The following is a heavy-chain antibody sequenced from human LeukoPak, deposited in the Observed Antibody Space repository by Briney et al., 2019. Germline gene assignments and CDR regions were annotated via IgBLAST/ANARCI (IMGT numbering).Heavy chain of an antibody. CDR1: GFTFSSYS. CDR2: ISSSSSYI. Sequence: GGSLRLSCAASGFTFSSYSMNWVRQAPGKGLEWVSSISSSSSYIYYADSVKGRFTISRDNAKNSLYLQMNSLRAEDTAVYYCARDTRIRAGDYHYMDGWGKGTTVTVSS. J-gene: IGHJ6*03. CDR3: ARDTRIRAGDYHYMDG. V-gene: IGHV3-21*01. D-gene: IGHD1-14*01.